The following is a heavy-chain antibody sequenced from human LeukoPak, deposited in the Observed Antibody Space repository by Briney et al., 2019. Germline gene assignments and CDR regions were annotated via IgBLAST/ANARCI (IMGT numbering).Heavy chain of an antibody. J-gene: IGHJ5*02. CDR2: INPNSGGT. D-gene: IGHD5-18*01. CDR3: ARGRGSSSGHHWFDP. Sequence: ASVKVSCKASGYTFTGYYMHWVRQAPGQGLEWMGWINPNSGGTNYAQKFQGRVTMTRDTSISTAYMELSRLRSDDTAVYYCARGRGSSSGHHWFDPWGQGTLVTVSS. CDR1: GYTFTGYY. V-gene: IGHV1-2*02.